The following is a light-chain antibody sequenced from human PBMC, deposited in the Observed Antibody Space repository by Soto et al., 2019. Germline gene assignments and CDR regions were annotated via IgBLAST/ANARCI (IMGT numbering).Light chain of an antibody. J-gene: IGKJ5*01. CDR2: DAA. Sequence: DIQMTQSPSSLSASVGDSVTITCQASQDIINYLNWYQQKPGKAPKLLIYDAANLDIGVPSRFSGSGSGTHFTFTISSLQPEDFATYYCQQYDYLPITFGQGTRLEIK. CDR3: QQYDYLPIT. CDR1: QDIINY. V-gene: IGKV1-33*01.